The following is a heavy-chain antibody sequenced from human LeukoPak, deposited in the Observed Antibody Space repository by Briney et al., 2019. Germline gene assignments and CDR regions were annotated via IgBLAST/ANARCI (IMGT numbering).Heavy chain of an antibody. CDR2: INHNGNVN. CDR1: GFTFSSYS. CDR3: ARGGGLDV. Sequence: GGSLRLSCAASGFTFSSYSMNWARQAPGKGLEWVASINHNGNVNYYVDSVKGRFTTSRDNAKNSLYLQMSNLRAEDTAVYFCARGGGLDVWGQGATVTVSS. J-gene: IGHJ6*02. D-gene: IGHD3-16*01. V-gene: IGHV3-7*03.